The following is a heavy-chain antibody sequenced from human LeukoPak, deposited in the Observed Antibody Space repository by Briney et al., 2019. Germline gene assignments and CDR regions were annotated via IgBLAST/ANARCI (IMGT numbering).Heavy chain of an antibody. CDR2: ISGYNGNT. J-gene: IGHJ3*02. V-gene: IGHV1-18*01. CDR3: ATLSDYRGSRPFDI. D-gene: IGHD4-23*01. Sequence: ASVKVSCKASGYTFTSYGISWVRQAPGQGLEWMGWISGYNGNTNYAQKLQSRVTMTTDTSTSTAFMELRSLTSDDTAVYYCATLSDYRGSRPFDIWGQGTMVTVSS. CDR1: GYTFTSYG.